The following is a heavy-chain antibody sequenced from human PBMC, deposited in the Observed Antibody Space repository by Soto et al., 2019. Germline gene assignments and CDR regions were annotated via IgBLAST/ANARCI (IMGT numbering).Heavy chain of an antibody. D-gene: IGHD3-16*01. CDR1: GVTFSSYA. Sequence: QVQLVQSGAEVKKPGSSVKVSCSASGVTFSSYAFTWVRQAPGQGLEWMGNIIPVFRTSTYAQRFQGRLTISADEANNAVYMELSSLRSEDTAVYFCAKDGSWDGGGGEYWVQGTLVIVSA. V-gene: IGHV1-69*18. CDR2: IIPVFRTS. CDR3: AKDGSWDGGGGEY. J-gene: IGHJ4*02.